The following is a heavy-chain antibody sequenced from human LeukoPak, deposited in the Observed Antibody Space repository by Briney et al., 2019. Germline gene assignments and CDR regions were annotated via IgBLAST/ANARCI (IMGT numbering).Heavy chain of an antibody. Sequence: GGSLRLSRAISGFSVSSKYMSWVRQAPGKGPEWVSVIYNDGSTYYADSVKGRFTISRDNSKNTLFLQMNSLRAEDTAVYYCARVSSIAVAGPFDYWGQGTLVTVSS. J-gene: IGHJ4*02. V-gene: IGHV3-53*05. CDR1: GFSVSSKY. CDR3: ARVSSIAVAGPFDY. CDR2: IYNDGST. D-gene: IGHD6-19*01.